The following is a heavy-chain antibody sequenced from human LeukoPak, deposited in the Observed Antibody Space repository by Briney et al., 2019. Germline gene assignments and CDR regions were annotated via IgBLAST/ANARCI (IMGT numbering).Heavy chain of an antibody. V-gene: IGHV3-66*01. CDR3: ARVGHMVRGVIPYGMDV. CDR2: IYSGGST. D-gene: IGHD3-10*01. J-gene: IGHJ6*02. Sequence: GVSLRLSCAASGFTVSSNYMSWVRQAPGKGLEWVSVIYSGGSTYYADSVKGRFTISRDNSKNTLYLQMNSLRAEDTAVYYCARVGHMVRGVIPYGMDVWGQGTTVTVSS. CDR1: GFTVSSNY.